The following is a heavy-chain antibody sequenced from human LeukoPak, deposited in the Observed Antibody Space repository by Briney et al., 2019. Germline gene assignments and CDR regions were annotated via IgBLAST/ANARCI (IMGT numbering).Heavy chain of an antibody. CDR1: GFTVSSNY. J-gene: IGHJ4*02. V-gene: IGHV3-48*04. Sequence: GGSLRLSCAASGFTVSSNYMSWVRQAPGKGLEWISYISSDNSIIYYADSVKGRFTISRDNAKNSLHLQMNSLRAEDTAVYYCTSLGFDPGYWGQGTLVTVSS. D-gene: IGHD3-9*01. CDR2: ISSDNSII. CDR3: TSLGFDPGY.